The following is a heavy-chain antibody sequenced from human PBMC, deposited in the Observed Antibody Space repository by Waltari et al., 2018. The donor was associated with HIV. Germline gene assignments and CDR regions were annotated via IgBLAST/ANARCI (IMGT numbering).Heavy chain of an antibody. CDR1: GFTFSSYG. CDR3: AKPAAMASYGMDV. J-gene: IGHJ6*02. V-gene: IGHV3-30*18. CDR2: ISYDGSNK. Sequence: QVQLVESGGGVVQPGRSLRLSCAASGFTFSSYGMHWVREAPGKGLEWVAVISYDGSNKYYAASVKGRFAISRDNSKNTLYLQMNSLRAEDTAVYYCAKPAAMASYGMDVWCQGTTVTVSS. D-gene: IGHD5-18*01.